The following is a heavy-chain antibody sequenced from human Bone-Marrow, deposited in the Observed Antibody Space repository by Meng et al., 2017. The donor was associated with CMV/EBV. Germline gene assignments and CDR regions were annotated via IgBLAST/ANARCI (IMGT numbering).Heavy chain of an antibody. CDR2: VKPDGSGI. CDR3: ARVEYAFDI. J-gene: IGHJ3*02. CDR1: GFTFTNYW. V-gene: IGHV3-74*01. Sequence: GESLKISCVASGFTFTNYWMVWVRQAPGKGLVWVSRVKPDGSGITYGDSVKGRFTISRDNSKNTLYLQMNSLRAEDTAVYYCARVEYAFDIWGQGTMVTVSS.